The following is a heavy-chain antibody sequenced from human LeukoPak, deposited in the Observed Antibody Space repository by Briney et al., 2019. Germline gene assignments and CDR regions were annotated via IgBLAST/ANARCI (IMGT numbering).Heavy chain of an antibody. D-gene: IGHD2-15*01. J-gene: IGHJ4*02. CDR3: AKDRLGGYCSGGSCYYPTGDFDY. V-gene: IGHV3-23*01. CDR2: ISGSGGST. Sequence: GGSLRLSCAASGFTFSSYAMSWVRQAPGKGLEWVSAISGSGGSTYYADSVKGRFTISRANSKNTLYLQMNSLRAEDTAVYYCAKDRLGGYCSGGSCYYPTGDFDYWGQGTLVTVSS. CDR1: GFTFSSYA.